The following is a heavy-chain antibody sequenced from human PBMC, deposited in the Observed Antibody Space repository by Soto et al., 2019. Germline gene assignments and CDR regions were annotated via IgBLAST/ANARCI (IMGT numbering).Heavy chain of an antibody. D-gene: IGHD4-4*01. CDR2: ISWNSGSI. V-gene: IGHV3-9*01. Sequence: EVQLVESGGGLVQPGRSLRLSCAASGFTFDDYAMHWVRQAPGKGLEWVSGISWNSGSIGYADSVKGRFTISRDNAKNSLYLQMNSLRAEDTALYYCAKDQAVTTGGYYYGMDVWGQGTTVTVSS. J-gene: IGHJ6*02. CDR1: GFTFDDYA. CDR3: AKDQAVTTGGYYYGMDV.